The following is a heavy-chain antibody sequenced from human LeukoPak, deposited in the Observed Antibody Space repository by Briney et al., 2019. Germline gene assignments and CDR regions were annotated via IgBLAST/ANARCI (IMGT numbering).Heavy chain of an antibody. CDR1: GGSISSYY. CDR2: IYYSGTT. CDR3: ARDTYYYDSSGYYLFDY. Sequence: SETLSLTCTVSGGSISSYYWSWIRQPPGKGLEWIGYIYYSGTTNYNPSLKSRVTISVDTSKNQFSLKLSSVPAADTAVYYCARDTYYYDSSGYYLFDYWGQGTLVTVSS. V-gene: IGHV4-59*01. D-gene: IGHD3-22*01. J-gene: IGHJ4*02.